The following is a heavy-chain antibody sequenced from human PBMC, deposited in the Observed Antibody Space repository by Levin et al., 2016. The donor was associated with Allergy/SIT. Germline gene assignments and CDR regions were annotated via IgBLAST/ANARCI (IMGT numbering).Heavy chain of an antibody. V-gene: IGHV4-4*02. CDR3: ARHNSLIRGGNHFYFGMDV. J-gene: IGHJ6*02. D-gene: IGHD3-10*01. CDR2: IYHTGST. Sequence: SETLSLTCAVSGGSFGFVNWWSWVRQSPGKGLEWIGEIYHTGSTNYNPSLKSRVTISLDKSRNQFSLRLSSVTAADTAVYYCARHNSLIRGGNHFYFGMDVWGQGTTVTVSS. CDR1: GGSFGFVNW.